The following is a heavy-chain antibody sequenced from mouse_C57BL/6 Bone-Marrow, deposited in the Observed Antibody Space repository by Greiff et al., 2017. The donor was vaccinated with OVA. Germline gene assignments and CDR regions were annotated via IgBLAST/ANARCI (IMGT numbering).Heavy chain of an antibody. D-gene: IGHD2-3*01. CDR2: IYPGSGST. CDR3: ARANGYYSYYAMDY. V-gene: IGHV1-55*01. J-gene: IGHJ4*01. Sequence: QVQLQQPGAELVKPGASVKMSCKASGYTFTSYWITWVKQRPGQGLEWIGDIYPGSGSTNYNEKFKSKATLTVDTSSSTAYMQLSSLTSEYSAVYYCARANGYYSYYAMDYWGQGTSVTVSS. CDR1: GYTFTSYW.